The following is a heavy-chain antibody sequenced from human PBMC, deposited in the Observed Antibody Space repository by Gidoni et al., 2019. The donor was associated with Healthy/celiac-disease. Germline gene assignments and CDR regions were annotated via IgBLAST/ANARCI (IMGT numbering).Heavy chain of an antibody. CDR2: IIPIFGTA. D-gene: IGHD2-2*01. Sequence: QVQLVQPGAEVKKHGSSVKVSCKASGVTFSSYAISWVRQAPGQGPEWMGGIIPIFGTANYAQNFQGRVTITADKSTSTAYMELSSLRSEDTAVYYCARDRVVPAAAYYYYYYYMDVWGKGTTVTVSS. CDR3: ARDRVVPAAAYYYYYYYMDV. J-gene: IGHJ6*03. V-gene: IGHV1-69*06. CDR1: GVTFSSYA.